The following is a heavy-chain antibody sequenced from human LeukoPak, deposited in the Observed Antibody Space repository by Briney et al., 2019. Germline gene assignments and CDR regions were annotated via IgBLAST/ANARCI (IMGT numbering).Heavy chain of an antibody. J-gene: IGHJ4*02. CDR2: IYYSGST. Sequence: SETLSLTCTVSGGSISSSNYYWGWIRQPPGKGLEWIGNIYYSGSTYYKPSLKTRVTISVDTSKNQFSLKLTSVTAADTAVYYCARHASVDGNWPRPLDYWGQGSLVTVFS. CDR3: ARHASVDGNWPRPLDY. CDR1: GGSISSSNYY. D-gene: IGHD6-19*01. V-gene: IGHV4-39*01.